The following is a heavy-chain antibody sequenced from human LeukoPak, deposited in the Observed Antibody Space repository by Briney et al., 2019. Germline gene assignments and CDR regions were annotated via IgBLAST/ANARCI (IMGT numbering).Heavy chain of an antibody. CDR2: SRNRAKSYTT. Sequence: PGGSLRLSCAASGFTFSSYMMSWVRQAPGKGLEWVGRSRNRAKSYTTDYAASVKGRFTISRDDSKSTLYLQMNSLETEDTAVYYCSRDATGDHWGQGTLVSVSS. CDR1: GFTFSSYM. V-gene: IGHV3-72*01. CDR3: SRDATGDH. J-gene: IGHJ4*02.